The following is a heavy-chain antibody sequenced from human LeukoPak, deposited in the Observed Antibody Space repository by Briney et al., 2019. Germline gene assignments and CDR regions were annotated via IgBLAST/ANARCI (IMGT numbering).Heavy chain of an antibody. V-gene: IGHV4-59*01. CDR1: GGSISSYY. CDR3: ARGLPNDDAFDI. CDR2: IYYSGST. D-gene: IGHD2-2*01. J-gene: IGHJ3*02. Sequence: NPSETLSLTCTVSGGSISSYYWSWIRQPPGKGLEWIGYIYYSGSTNYNPSLKSRVTLSVDTSKNQFSLKLSSVTAADTAVYYCARGLPNDDAFDIWGQGTMVTVSS.